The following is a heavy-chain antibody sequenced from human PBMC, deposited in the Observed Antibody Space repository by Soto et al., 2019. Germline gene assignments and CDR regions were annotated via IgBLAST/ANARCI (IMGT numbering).Heavy chain of an antibody. Sequence: QVQLVQSGAEVKKPGASVKVSCKASGYTFTSYGISWVRQAPGRGLEWMGWISAYNGNTNYAQKLQGRVTMTTDTSTSTAYMELRSLRSDDTAVYYCARAVSSGGSKAHAFDIWGQGTMVTVSS. D-gene: IGHD2-15*01. CDR3: ARAVSSGGSKAHAFDI. CDR2: ISAYNGNT. CDR1: GYTFTSYG. J-gene: IGHJ3*02. V-gene: IGHV1-18*01.